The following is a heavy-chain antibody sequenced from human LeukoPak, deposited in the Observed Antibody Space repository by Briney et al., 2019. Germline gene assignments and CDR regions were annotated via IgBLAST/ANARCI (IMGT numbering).Heavy chain of an antibody. CDR1: GGSISSYY. CDR3: ARQRVATNDY. CDR2: IYYSGST. D-gene: IGHD5-12*01. Sequence: SETLSLTCTVSGGSISSYYWSWIRQPPRKGLEWIGYIYYSGSTNYNPSLKSRVTISVDTSKNQFSLKLSSVTAADTAVYYCARQRVATNDYWGQGTLVTVSS. V-gene: IGHV4-59*08. J-gene: IGHJ4*02.